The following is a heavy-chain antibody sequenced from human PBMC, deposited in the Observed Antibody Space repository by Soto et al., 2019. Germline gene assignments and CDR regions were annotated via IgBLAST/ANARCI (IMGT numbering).Heavy chain of an antibody. J-gene: IGHJ3*02. D-gene: IGHD3-3*02. CDR2: IVSVGSAI. V-gene: IGHV3-33*01. CDR1: GFPFIFYG. CDR3: ARDDAFDNENGFDM. Sequence: WGSLRLSCAVSGFPFIFYGLHFFSHSPGKWLEWLVVIVSVGSAIYHADSLEGRFFISRDNSKDILYLQMNSLRVEDTAVYYCARDDAFDNENGFDMWGQGTMVTVSS.